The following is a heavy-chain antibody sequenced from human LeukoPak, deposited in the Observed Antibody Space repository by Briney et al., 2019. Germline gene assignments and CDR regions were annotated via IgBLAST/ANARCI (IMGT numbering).Heavy chain of an antibody. J-gene: IGHJ4*02. Sequence: GGSLRLSCAASGFTFSSYGMHWVRRAPGKGLEWVAVISYDGSNKYYADSVKGRFTISRDNSKNTLYLQMSSLRAEDTAVYYCAKDSSSWYGGVFDYWGQGTLVTVSS. D-gene: IGHD6-13*01. CDR3: AKDSSSWYGGVFDY. V-gene: IGHV3-30*18. CDR1: GFTFSSYG. CDR2: ISYDGSNK.